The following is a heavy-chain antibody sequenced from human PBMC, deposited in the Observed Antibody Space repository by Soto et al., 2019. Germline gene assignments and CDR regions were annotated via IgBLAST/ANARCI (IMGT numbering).Heavy chain of an antibody. CDR2: IYYSGST. CDR1: GGSISSSSYY. D-gene: IGHD3-22*01. CDR3: ASYGVVITDYFDY. Sequence: SETLSLTCTVSGGSISSSSYYWGWIRQPPGKGLEWIGSIYYSGSTYYNPSLKSRVTISVDTSKNQFSLKLSSVTAADTAVYYCASYGVVITDYFDYWGQGTLVTVSS. J-gene: IGHJ4*02. V-gene: IGHV4-39*01.